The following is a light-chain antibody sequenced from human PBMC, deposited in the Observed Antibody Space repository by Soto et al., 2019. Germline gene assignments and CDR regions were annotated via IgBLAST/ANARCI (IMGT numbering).Light chain of an antibody. Sequence: VIWMTQSPSLLSASTGDRVTISCRMSQGISNFLAGYQQKPGTAPELLLYAASTLQTGVPSRFSGSGFRTDFTLTISGLQYEDFATSYCQQYHEFPSTFGQGTKVEIK. V-gene: IGKV1D-8*01. J-gene: IGKJ1*01. CDR2: AAS. CDR3: QQYHEFPST. CDR1: QGISNF.